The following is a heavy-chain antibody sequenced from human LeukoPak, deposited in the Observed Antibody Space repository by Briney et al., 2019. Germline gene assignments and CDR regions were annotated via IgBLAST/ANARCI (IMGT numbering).Heavy chain of an antibody. J-gene: IGHJ1*01. Sequence: GGSLRLSCAASGFTFSSYATSWVRQAPGKGLEWVSAISGSGGSTYYADSVKGRFTISRDNSKNTLYLQMNSLRAEDTAVYYCANTDYGDFNPQQHWGQGTLVTVSS. CDR3: ANTDYGDFNPQQH. V-gene: IGHV3-23*01. D-gene: IGHD4-17*01. CDR2: ISGSGGST. CDR1: GFTFSSYA.